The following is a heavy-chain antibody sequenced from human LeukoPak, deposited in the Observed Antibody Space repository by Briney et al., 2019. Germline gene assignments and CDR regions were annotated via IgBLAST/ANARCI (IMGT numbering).Heavy chain of an antibody. CDR2: ISYDGSNK. Sequence: GGSLRLSCAASGFTFSSYGMHWVRQAPGKGLEWVAVISYDGSNKYYADSVKGRFTISRDKSKNTLYLQMNSLRAEDTAVYYCAKNDVGVPAAGYFDYWGQGTLVTVSS. J-gene: IGHJ4*02. D-gene: IGHD2-2*01. CDR1: GFTFSSYG. CDR3: AKNDVGVPAAGYFDY. V-gene: IGHV3-30*18.